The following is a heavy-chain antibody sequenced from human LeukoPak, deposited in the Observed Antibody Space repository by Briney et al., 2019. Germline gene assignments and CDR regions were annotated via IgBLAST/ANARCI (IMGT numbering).Heavy chain of an antibody. Sequence: GASVTVSCKASGYTFTSYAMHWVRQAPGQRLDWMGLINAGNGKTKYSQKFQGRLTITRDTSANTAYMALSSLRSEDTAVYYCARVGKPHHCSSTSCSSNHFDYWGQGTLVTVSS. CDR2: INAGNGKT. CDR3: ARVGKPHHCSSTSCSSNHFDY. CDR1: GYTFTSYA. D-gene: IGHD2-2*01. V-gene: IGHV1-3*01. J-gene: IGHJ4*02.